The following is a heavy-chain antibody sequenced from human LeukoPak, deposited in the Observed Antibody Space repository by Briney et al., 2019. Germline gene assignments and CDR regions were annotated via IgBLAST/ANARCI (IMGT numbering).Heavy chain of an antibody. Sequence: SETLSLTCTVSGGSLSGHYWSGIRQPPGKRLEGIGYVSYTGRTKYNPSLQSRITISIDTSKSQFSLKLTSVTSADTAVYSCARLLDNDISGDPDTFDVWGQGTTVIVSS. CDR1: GGSLSGHY. D-gene: IGHD3-22*01. V-gene: IGHV4-59*11. CDR2: VSYTGRT. CDR3: ARLLDNDISGDPDTFDV. J-gene: IGHJ3*01.